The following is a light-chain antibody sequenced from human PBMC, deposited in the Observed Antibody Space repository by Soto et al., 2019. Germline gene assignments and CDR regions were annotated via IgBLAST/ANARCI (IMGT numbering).Light chain of an antibody. J-gene: IGKJ1*01. CDR2: KVS. CDR3: QQYHTYWT. V-gene: IGKV1-5*03. Sequence: DIQMTQSPSTLSASVGDRVTITCRASQSISTWLAWYQQKPGKAPKLLIYKVSSLESRVPSRFSGSGSGTEFTLTISSLQPDDFATYYCQQYHTYWTFGQGTKVEVK. CDR1: QSISTW.